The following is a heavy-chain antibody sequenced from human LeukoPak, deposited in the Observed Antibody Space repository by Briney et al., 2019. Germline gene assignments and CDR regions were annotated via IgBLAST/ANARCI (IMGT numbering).Heavy chain of an antibody. D-gene: IGHD6-13*01. CDR2: IKQDGSEK. V-gene: IGHV3-7*01. J-gene: IGHJ6*02. CDR1: GFTFSSYW. Sequence: GGSLRLSCAASGFTFSSYWMSWVRQAPGKGLEWVANIKQDGSEKYYVDSVKGRFTISRDNAKNSLYLQMNSLRAEDTAVYYCARDWEGSSWSGLYYYGMDVWGQGTTVTVSS. CDR3: ARDWEGSSWSGLYYYGMDV.